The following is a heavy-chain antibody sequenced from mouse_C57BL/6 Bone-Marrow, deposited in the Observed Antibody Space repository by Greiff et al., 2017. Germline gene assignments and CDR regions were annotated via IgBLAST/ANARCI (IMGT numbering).Heavy chain of an antibody. CDR3: ASGAYYGNYGFAY. CDR1: GYTFTSYT. CDR2: INPSSGYT. J-gene: IGHJ3*01. Sequence: VKLQESGAELARPGASVKMSCKASGYTFTSYTMHWVKQRPGQGLEWIGYINPSSGYTKYNQKFKDKATLTADKSSSTAYMQLSSLTSEDSAVYYCASGAYYGNYGFAYWGQGTLVTVSA. V-gene: IGHV1-4*01. D-gene: IGHD2-10*01.